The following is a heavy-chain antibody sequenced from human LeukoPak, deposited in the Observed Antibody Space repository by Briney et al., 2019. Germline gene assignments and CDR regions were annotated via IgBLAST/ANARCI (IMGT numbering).Heavy chain of an antibody. Sequence: GRSLRLSCAASGFIFSNSALHWVRQAPGKGLEWVAVTSYDGSTKYYADSVKGRFTVSRDNSKNTLYLQMNSLKTADTALYYCARDLTIFGVDIPHYNGMDVWGQGTTVTVSS. J-gene: IGHJ6*02. CDR2: TSYDGSTK. CDR3: ARDLTIFGVDIPHYNGMDV. CDR1: GFIFSNSA. V-gene: IGHV3-30-3*01. D-gene: IGHD3-3*01.